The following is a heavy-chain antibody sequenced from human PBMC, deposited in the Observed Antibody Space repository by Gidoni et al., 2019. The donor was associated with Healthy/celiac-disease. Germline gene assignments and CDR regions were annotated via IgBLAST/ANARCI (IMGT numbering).Heavy chain of an antibody. J-gene: IGHJ6*02. CDR1: GFTFSSYW. CDR3: ARGLVRYSGYDLRGSIYYYGMDV. V-gene: IGHV3-7*03. CDR2: IKQDGSEK. D-gene: IGHD5-12*01. Sequence: EVQLVESGGGLVQPGGSMRLSCAASGFTFSSYWMSWFRQAPGKGLEWVANIKQDGSEKYYVDSVKGRFTISRDNAKNSLYLQMNSLRAEDTAVYYCARGLVRYSGYDLRGSIYYYGMDVWGQGTTVTVSS.